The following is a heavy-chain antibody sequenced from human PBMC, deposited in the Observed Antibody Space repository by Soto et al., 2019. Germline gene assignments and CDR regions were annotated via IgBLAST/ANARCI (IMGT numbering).Heavy chain of an antibody. J-gene: IGHJ4*02. D-gene: IGHD3-10*01. CDR2: IYDSGSA. V-gene: IGHV4-31*03. CDR1: GGSISSGGYY. Sequence: QVQLQESGPGLVKPSQTLSLTCTVSGGSISSGGYYWSWIRQDPGKGLEWIGYIYDSGSAYYHPSLKRRVTISGDTSKNQFSLRLNSVTAADTAVYYCARGGVRTTFRHWGQGTLVTVSS. CDR3: ARGGVRTTFRH.